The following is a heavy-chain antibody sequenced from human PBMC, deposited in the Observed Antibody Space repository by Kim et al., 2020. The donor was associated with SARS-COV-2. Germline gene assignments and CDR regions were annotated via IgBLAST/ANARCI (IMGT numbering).Heavy chain of an antibody. Sequence: YYGDSVKGRFTVSRDNAKNSLDLQMDGLRAEDTAVYYCARAEGLAAIDYWGQGSLVVVSS. V-gene: IGHV3-11*01. D-gene: IGHD6-25*01. J-gene: IGHJ4*02. CDR3: ARAEGLAAIDY.